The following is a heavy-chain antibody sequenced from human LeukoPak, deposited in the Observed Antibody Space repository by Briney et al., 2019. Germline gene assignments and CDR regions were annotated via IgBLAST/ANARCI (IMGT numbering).Heavy chain of an antibody. V-gene: IGHV4-39*07. Sequence: SETLSLTCTVSGGSISINSYYWAWIRQPPGKGLEWIGSIYYTGTTYYNPSLKNRVTISVDTSKNQFSLKLSSVTAADTAVYYCARVGYNSGWYDYFDYWGQGTLVTVSS. J-gene: IGHJ4*02. D-gene: IGHD6-19*01. CDR2: IYYTGTT. CDR1: GGSISINSYY. CDR3: ARVGYNSGWYDYFDY.